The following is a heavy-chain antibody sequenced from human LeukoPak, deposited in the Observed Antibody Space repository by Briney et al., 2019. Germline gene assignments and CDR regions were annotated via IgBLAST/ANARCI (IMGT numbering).Heavy chain of an antibody. CDR1: GFTFSSSW. CDR3: ARWSSGWEFDY. D-gene: IGHD6-19*01. J-gene: IGHJ4*02. CDR2: IKDDGTEK. Sequence: GGSLRLSCAASGFTFSSSWMTWVRQVPGKVLEWVAHIKDDGTEKYYVDSVKGRFTISKDNAKNSVYLQMNSLRGEDTAVYYCARWSSGWEFDYWGQGTLVTVSS. V-gene: IGHV3-7*05.